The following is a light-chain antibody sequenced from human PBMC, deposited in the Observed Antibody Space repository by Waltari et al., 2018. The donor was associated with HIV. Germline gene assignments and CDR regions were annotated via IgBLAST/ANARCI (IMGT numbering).Light chain of an antibody. CDR2: SAS. Sequence: DIQMTQSPSSLSASVGDRVTITCRASQSISTYLNWYQQKPGKAPKLLIYSASSLQSGVPSRFSGSGTGTDFILTISSLQPDDFATYFCQQSYSSPATFGGGTKVESK. CDR3: QQSYSSPAT. CDR1: QSISTY. V-gene: IGKV1-39*01. J-gene: IGKJ4*01.